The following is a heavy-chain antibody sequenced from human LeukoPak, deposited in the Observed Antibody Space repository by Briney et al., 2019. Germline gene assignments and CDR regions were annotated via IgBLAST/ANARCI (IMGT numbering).Heavy chain of an antibody. Sequence: GGSLRLSCAASGFTFTAYLIHWVRQAPGKGLEWVAVMSSDGNAMFYADSVKGRFTISRDNSKNTLYLQMNSLRAEDTAAYYCVRESEYDHSASFDYWGQGTLVTVSS. V-gene: IGHV3-30-3*01. D-gene: IGHD3-22*01. J-gene: IGHJ4*02. CDR2: MSSDGNAM. CDR3: VRESEYDHSASFDY. CDR1: GFTFTAYL.